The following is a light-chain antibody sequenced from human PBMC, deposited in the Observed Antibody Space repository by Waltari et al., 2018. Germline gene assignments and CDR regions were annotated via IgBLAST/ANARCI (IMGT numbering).Light chain of an antibody. V-gene: IGLV4-69*01. CDR3: QTGGHGTWV. CDR2: FNSDGSH. CDR1: SGHSGNI. J-gene: IGLJ3*02. Sequence: QLVLTQPPSASASLGASVKLTCTLSSGHSGNIIGWHQQQPGKGPRFLMTFNSDGSHTQGDEIPNRFSGSSSGADRYLTISSVQSEDAADYYCQTGGHGTWVFGGGTKLTVL.